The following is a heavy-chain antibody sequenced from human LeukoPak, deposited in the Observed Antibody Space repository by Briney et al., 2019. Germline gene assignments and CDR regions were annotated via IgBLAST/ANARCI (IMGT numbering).Heavy chain of an antibody. CDR2: IYPGDSDT. V-gene: IGHV5-51*01. CDR1: GYRFTSYW. CDR3: ARLRNKDAGGFYPDGFDF. D-gene: IGHD3-22*01. J-gene: IGHJ3*01. Sequence: KNGESLKISCKGSGYRFTSYWIGWVRQMPGKGLEWMGIIYPGDSDTIYSPSFQGQVTISADRSTSTANLQWSSLKASDTAMYYCARLRNKDAGGFYPDGFDFWGQGTMVTVSS.